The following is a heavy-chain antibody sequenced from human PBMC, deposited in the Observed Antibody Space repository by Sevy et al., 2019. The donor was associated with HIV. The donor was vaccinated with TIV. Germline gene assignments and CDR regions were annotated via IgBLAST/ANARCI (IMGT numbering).Heavy chain of an antibody. V-gene: IGHV3-30*04. J-gene: IGHJ4*02. CDR2: ISYDGNDK. CDR1: AFTFSSYA. D-gene: IGHD3-10*01. Sequence: GGSLRLPCAASAFTFSSYAMHWVRQAPGKGLEWVAVISYDGNDKDYADSVKGRFTISRDNSKNTLYLQMNSLRIEDTAVYYCVRAQGVLLWFGEFPLWGPGTLVTVSS. CDR3: VRAQGVLLWFGEFPL.